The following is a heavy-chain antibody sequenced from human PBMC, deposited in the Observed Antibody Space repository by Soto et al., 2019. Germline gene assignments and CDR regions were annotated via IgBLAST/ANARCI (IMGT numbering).Heavy chain of an antibody. CDR1: GFSFGSYA. CDR3: GGYYDSRGSYPDYYFDY. Sequence: EVQPLESGGVLVQPGGSLRLSCAPSGFSFGSYAMNWVRQAPGKGLEWVSVIGGSGGVTDYADSVKGRFTISRDNSKNTLFLQMDSLRAEDTAIYYCGGYYDSRGSYPDYYFDYWGQGTLVTVSS. J-gene: IGHJ4*02. CDR2: IGGSGGVT. V-gene: IGHV3-23*01. D-gene: IGHD3-22*01.